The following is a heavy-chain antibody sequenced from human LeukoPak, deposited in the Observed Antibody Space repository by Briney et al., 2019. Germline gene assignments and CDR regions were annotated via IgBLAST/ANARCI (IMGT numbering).Heavy chain of an antibody. CDR1: GVTFSSYA. J-gene: IGHJ5*02. D-gene: IGHD1-26*01. CDR3: ARGQDGGSYFGGWFDP. CDR2: IIPIFGTA. Sequence: SVKVSCKASGVTFSSYAISWVRQAPGQGLEWMGGIIPIFGTANYAQKFQGRVTITTDESTSTAYMELSSLRSEDTAVYYCARGQDGGSYFGGWFDPWGQGTLVTVSS. V-gene: IGHV1-69*05.